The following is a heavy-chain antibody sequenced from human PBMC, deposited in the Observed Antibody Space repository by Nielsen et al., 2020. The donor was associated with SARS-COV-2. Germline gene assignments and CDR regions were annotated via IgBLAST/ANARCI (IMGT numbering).Heavy chain of an antibody. CDR1: GYSYTSYW. CDR3: ARPQGSATAVAAFFDY. CDR2: IYPGDSDI. V-gene: IGHV5-51*01. J-gene: IGHJ4*02. D-gene: IGHD6-19*01. Sequence: GESLKISCKGSGYSYTSYWIGWVRLMPGKGLECMGIIYPGDSDISYSPSFQGQVTISADKSISTAYLQWNSLKASDTAMYYCARPQGSATAVAAFFDYWGQGTLVTVSS.